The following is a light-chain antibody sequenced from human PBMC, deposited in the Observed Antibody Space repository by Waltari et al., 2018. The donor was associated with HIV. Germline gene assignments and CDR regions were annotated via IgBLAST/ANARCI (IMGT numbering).Light chain of an antibody. CDR1: QSVLYSSNNKNF. CDR2: WAS. J-gene: IGKJ2*01. CDR3: QQYYTTPQT. V-gene: IGKV4-1*01. Sequence: DIVMTQSPDSLAVSPGERATINCKSSQSVLYSSNNKNFLAWYQQKPGQPPKLLIYWASTRESGVHDRFSGSGSGTDFTLTISSLQAEDVAVYYCQQYYTTPQTFGQGTKLEIK.